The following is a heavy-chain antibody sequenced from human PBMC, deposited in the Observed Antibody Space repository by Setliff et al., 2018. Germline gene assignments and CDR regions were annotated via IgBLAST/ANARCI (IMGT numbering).Heavy chain of an antibody. D-gene: IGHD3-3*01. J-gene: IGHJ4*02. CDR1: GGSFSGYY. V-gene: IGHV4-34*01. CDR3: ARSPITIFGVVLHPLDY. CDR2: INHSGST. Sequence: WETLSLTCAVYGGSFSGYYWSWIRQPPGKGLEWFGEINHSGSTNYNPSLKSRVTISVDTSKNQFSLKLSSVSAADTAVYYCARSPITIFGVVLHPLDYWGQGTLVTVSS.